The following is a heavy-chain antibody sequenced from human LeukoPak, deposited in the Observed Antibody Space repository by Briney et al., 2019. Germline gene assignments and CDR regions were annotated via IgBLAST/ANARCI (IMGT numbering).Heavy chain of an antibody. V-gene: IGHV3-15*01. CDR3: TTGYLGGFDP. CDR1: GFTFSGSA. D-gene: IGHD1-14*01. Sequence: GGSLRLSCAASGFTFSGSAMHWVRQASGKGLEWVGRIKSKSDGGTTDYAAPVKGRFTISRDDSKNTLYLQMNSLKTEDTAVYHCTTGYLGGFDPWGQGTLVIVSS. J-gene: IGHJ5*02. CDR2: IKSKSDGGTT.